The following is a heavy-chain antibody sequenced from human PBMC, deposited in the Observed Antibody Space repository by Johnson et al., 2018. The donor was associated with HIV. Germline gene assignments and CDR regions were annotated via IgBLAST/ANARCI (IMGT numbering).Heavy chain of an antibody. V-gene: IGHV3-7*04. D-gene: IGHD3-22*01. CDR3: ARGGITMIVVVISPPDAFDI. CDR1: GFTFSSYW. J-gene: IGHJ3*02. Sequence: VLLVESGGGLVQPGGSLRLSCAASGFTFSSYWMSWVRQAPGKGLEWVANIKQDGSEKYYVDSVKGRFTISRDNAKNSLYLQMNSLRAEDTAVYYCARGGITMIVVVISPPDAFDIWGQGTTVTVSS. CDR2: IKQDGSEK.